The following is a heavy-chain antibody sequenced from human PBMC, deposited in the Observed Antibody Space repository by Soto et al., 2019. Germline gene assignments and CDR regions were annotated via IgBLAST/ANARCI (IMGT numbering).Heavy chain of an antibody. Sequence: SETLSLTCTVSGGSISSGGYYWSWIRQHPGKGLEWIGYIYYSGSTYYNPSLKSRVTISVDTSKNQFSLKLSSVTAADTAMYYCARESRDTAMVTYWGQGTLVTVSS. CDR3: ARESRDTAMVTY. D-gene: IGHD5-18*01. V-gene: IGHV4-31*03. CDR1: GGSISSGGYY. CDR2: IYYSGST. J-gene: IGHJ4*02.